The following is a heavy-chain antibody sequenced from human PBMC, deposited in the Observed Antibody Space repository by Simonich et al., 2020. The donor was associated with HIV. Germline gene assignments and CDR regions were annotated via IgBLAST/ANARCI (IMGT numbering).Heavy chain of an antibody. CDR3: ASITGTTFRVSY. D-gene: IGHD1-7*01. CDR2: IYYSGST. V-gene: IGHV4-39*01. Sequence: QLQLQESGPGLVKPSETLSLTCTVSGGSISSSSYYWGWIRQPPGKGLEWIGSIYYSGSTYYNPSLKSRATISVDTSKNQFSLKLSSVTAADTAVYYCASITGTTFRVSYWGQGTLVTVSS. CDR1: GGSISSSSYY. J-gene: IGHJ4*02.